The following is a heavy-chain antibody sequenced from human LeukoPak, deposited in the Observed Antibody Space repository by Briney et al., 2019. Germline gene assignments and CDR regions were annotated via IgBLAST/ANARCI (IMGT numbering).Heavy chain of an antibody. CDR2: SYSSGST. D-gene: IGHD4-23*01. V-gene: IGHV4-4*07. J-gene: IGHJ3*02. Sequence: PSETLSLTCTVSGGSISSYYWSWIRQPAGKGLEWIGRSYSSGSTNYNPSLKSRVTTSVDTPKNQFSLKLTSVTAADTAVYYCARGGNSGAFDIWGQGTMVTVSS. CDR3: ARGGNSGAFDI. CDR1: GGSISSYY.